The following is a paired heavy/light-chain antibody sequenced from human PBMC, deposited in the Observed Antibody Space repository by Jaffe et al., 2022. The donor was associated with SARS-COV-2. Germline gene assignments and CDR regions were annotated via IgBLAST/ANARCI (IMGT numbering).Heavy chain of an antibody. J-gene: IGHJ3*02. CDR2: IYYSGST. CDR1: GGSISSSNYY. D-gene: IGHD1-26*01. V-gene: IGHV4-39*01. Sequence: QLQLQESGPGLVKPSETLSLTCTVSGGSISSSNYYWGWIRQPPGKGLEWIGSIYYSGSTYYNPSLKSRVTISVDTSKNQFSLKLSSVTAADTAVYYCARRRAGATRGAFDIWGQGTMVTVSS. CDR3: ARRRAGATRGAFDI.
Light chain of an antibody. CDR2: WAS. J-gene: IGKJ1*01. V-gene: IGKV4-1*01. Sequence: DIVMTQSPDSLAVSLGERATINCKSSQSVLYSSDKKNYLGWYQQKPGQPPKLLIYWASTRESGVPDRFSGSGSGTDFTLTISSLQAEDVAVYYCQQYCTTPWTFGQGTKVEIK. CDR1: QSVLYSSDKKNY. CDR3: QQYCTTPWT.